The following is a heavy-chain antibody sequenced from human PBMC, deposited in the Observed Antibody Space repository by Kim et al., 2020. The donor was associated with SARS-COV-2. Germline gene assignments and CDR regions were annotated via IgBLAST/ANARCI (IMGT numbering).Heavy chain of an antibody. CDR1: GGSFSGYY. CDR3: ARGLRVMVRGVIAWFDP. J-gene: IGHJ5*02. D-gene: IGHD3-10*01. Sequence: SETLSLTCAVYGGSFSGYYWSWIRQPPGKGLEWIGEINHSGSTNYNPSLKSRVTISVDTSKNQFSLKLSSVTAADTAVYYCARGLRVMVRGVIAWFDPWGQGTLVTVSS. CDR2: INHSGST. V-gene: IGHV4-34*01.